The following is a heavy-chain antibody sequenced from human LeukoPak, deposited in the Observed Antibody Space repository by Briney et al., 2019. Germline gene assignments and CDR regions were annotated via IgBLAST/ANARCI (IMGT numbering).Heavy chain of an antibody. CDR2: IFHDGRT. D-gene: IGHD2-15*01. CDR3: ARDIGWTKGPFDY. CDR1: GYSISSGYF. Sequence: SETLSLTCEVSGYSISSGYFWAWIRQSPGKGLEVIAGIFHDGRTYYNPSVQSRVTISVDTFRNRFSLKLKSVTAADAAVYYCARDIGWTKGPFDYWGQGTLVTVSS. J-gene: IGHJ4*02. V-gene: IGHV4-38-2*01.